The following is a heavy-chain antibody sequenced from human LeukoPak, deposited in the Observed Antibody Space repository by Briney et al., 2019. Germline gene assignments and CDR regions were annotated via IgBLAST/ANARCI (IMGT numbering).Heavy chain of an antibody. J-gene: IGHJ5*02. V-gene: IGHV1-69*13. CDR2: IIPIFGTA. Sequence: SVKVSCKASGGTFSSYAISWVRQAPGQGLEWMGGIIPIFGTANYAQKFQGRVTITADESTSTAYMELSSLRSEDTAVYYCARMGRYFDWLLSPWGQGTLVTVSS. D-gene: IGHD3-9*01. CDR1: GGTFSSYA. CDR3: ARMGRYFDWLLSP.